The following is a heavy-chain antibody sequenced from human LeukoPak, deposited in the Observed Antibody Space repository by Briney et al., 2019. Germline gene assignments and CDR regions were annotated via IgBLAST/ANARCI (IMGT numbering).Heavy chain of an antibody. V-gene: IGHV4-34*01. D-gene: IGHD6-19*01. CDR3: ASLAVAGTG. CDR1: GGSFSGYY. J-gene: IGHJ4*02. CDR2: INHSGST. Sequence: SETLSLTCAVYGGSFSGYYWSWIRQPPGKGLEWIGEINHSGSTNYNPSLKSRATISVDTSKNQFSLKLSPVTAADTAVYYCASLAVAGTGWGQGTLVTVSS.